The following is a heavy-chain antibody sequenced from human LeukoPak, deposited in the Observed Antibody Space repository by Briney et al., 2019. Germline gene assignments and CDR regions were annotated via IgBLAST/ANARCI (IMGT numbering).Heavy chain of an antibody. Sequence: GGSLRLSCAASGFTVSSNYMSWVRQAPGKGLEWVSVIYSGGSTYYADSVKGRFTIPRDNSKNTLYLQMNSLRAEDTAVYYCARGPSWGYDILAVWGQGTLVTVSS. CDR1: GFTVSSNY. J-gene: IGHJ4*02. CDR2: IYSGGST. V-gene: IGHV3-53*01. CDR3: ARGPSWGYDILAV. D-gene: IGHD3-9*01.